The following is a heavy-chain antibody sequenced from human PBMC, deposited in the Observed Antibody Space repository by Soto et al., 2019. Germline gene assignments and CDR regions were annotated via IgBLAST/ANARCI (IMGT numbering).Heavy chain of an antibody. CDR3: AKSQIRAKYDYIWGSYRLGAFDT. CDR2: ISGSGGST. J-gene: IGHJ3*02. Sequence: PGGSLRLSCAASGFTFGSYAMSWVRQAPGKGLEWVSAISGSGGSTYYADSVKGRFTISRDNSKNTLYLQMNSLRAEDTAVYYCAKSQIRAKYDYIWGSYRLGAFDTWGQGTTVT. V-gene: IGHV3-23*01. D-gene: IGHD3-16*02. CDR1: GFTFGSYA.